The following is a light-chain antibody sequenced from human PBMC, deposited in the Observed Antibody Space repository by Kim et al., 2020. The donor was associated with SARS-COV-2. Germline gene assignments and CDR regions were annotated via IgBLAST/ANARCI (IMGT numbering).Light chain of an antibody. CDR1: GIGSKN. CDR3: QVWDPSSDVV. Sequence: SYELTQPLSVSVALGQTARITCGGNGIGSKNVHWYQQRPGQAPVLVIYRDTNRPSGIPERFSASNSGNTATLTITRAQAGDESNYYCQVWDPSSDVVFGGGTQLTVL. J-gene: IGLJ2*01. CDR2: RDT. V-gene: IGLV3-9*01.